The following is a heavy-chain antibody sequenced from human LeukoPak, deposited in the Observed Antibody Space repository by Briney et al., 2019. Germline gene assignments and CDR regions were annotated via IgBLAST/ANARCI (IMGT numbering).Heavy chain of an antibody. Sequence: GGSLRLSCEASGFTFSNSAISWVRQAPGKGLEWVSAISGSGGSTYYADSVKDRFTISRDNSKNTLYLQMNSLRAEDTAVYYCAKLFSSWLYWGQGTLVTVSS. CDR2: ISGSGGST. V-gene: IGHV3-23*01. CDR1: GFTFSNSA. D-gene: IGHD6-13*01. CDR3: AKLFSSWLY. J-gene: IGHJ4*02.